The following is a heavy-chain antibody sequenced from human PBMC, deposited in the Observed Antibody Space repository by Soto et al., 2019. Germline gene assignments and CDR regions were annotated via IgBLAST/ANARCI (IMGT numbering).Heavy chain of an antibody. D-gene: IGHD1-26*01. J-gene: IGHJ5*02. CDR1: GGSISSYY. V-gene: IGHV4-59*01. Sequence: PSETLSLTCTVSGGSISSYYWSWIRQPPGKGLEYIGYIYYSGSTNYNPSLTSRVTISVDTSKNQFSLKLSSVTAADTAVYYCARSLYSGSYTNWFDPWGQGTLVTVSS. CDR2: IYYSGST. CDR3: ARSLYSGSYTNWFDP.